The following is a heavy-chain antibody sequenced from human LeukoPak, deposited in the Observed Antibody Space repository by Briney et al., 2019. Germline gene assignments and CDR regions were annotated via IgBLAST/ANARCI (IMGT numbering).Heavy chain of an antibody. J-gene: IGHJ4*02. V-gene: IGHV1-2*02. D-gene: IGHD3-9*01. Sequence: GASVKVSCKASGYTFTGYYMHWVRQAPGQGLEWMGWINPNSGGTNYAQKFQGRVTMTRDTSISTAYMELSRLRSDDTAVYYCASYYDILTGYYESDYWGQGTLVTVSS. CDR3: ASYYDILTGYYESDY. CDR1: GYTFTGYY. CDR2: INPNSGGT.